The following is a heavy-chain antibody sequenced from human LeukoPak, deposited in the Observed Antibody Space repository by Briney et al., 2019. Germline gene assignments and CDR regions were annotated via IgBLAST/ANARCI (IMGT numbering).Heavy chain of an antibody. Sequence: GGSLRLSCVASGFTFSDYYMSWIRQAPGKGLEWVSYISSSGYTIYYADSVKGRFTISRDNAKKSLYLEMNTLRAEDTAVYYCAGSRYSSSTNCYPYCFDYWGQGTLVTVSS. CDR3: AGSRYSSSTNCYPYCFDY. CDR2: ISSSGYTI. J-gene: IGHJ4*02. D-gene: IGHD2-2*01. V-gene: IGHV3-11*04. CDR1: GFTFSDYY.